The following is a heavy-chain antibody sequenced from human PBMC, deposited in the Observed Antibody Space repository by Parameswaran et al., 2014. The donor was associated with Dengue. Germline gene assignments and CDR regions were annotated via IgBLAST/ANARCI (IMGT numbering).Heavy chain of an antibody. J-gene: IGHJ6*02. D-gene: IGHD3-10*01. V-gene: IGHV1-69*01. CDR3: AKHVLLWFGEEYYYYYGMDV. CDR2: IIPIFGTA. Sequence: WVRQAPGQGLEWMGGIIPIFGTANYAQKFQGRVTITADESTSTAYMELSSLRSEDTAVYYCAKHVLLWFGEEYYYYYGMDVWGQGTTVTVSS.